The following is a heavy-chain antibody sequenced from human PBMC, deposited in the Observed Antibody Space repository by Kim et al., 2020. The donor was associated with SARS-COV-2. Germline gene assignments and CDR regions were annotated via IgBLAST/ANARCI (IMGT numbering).Heavy chain of an antibody. V-gene: IGHV3-30*18. CDR3: AKDLGSGSYVYYFDY. CDR2: ISYDGSNK. Sequence: GGSLRLSCAASGFTFSSYGMHWVRQAPGKGLEWVAVISYDGSNKYYVDSVKGRFTISRDNSKNTLYLQMNSLRAEDTAVYYCAKDLGSGSYVYYFDYWGQGTLVTVSS. D-gene: IGHD1-26*01. CDR1: GFTFSSYG. J-gene: IGHJ4*02.